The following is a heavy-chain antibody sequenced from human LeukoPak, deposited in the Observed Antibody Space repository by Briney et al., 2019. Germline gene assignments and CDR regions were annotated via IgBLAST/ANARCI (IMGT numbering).Heavy chain of an antibody. D-gene: IGHD4-23*01. J-gene: IGHJ4*02. CDR1: GGSISSSSYY. CDR2: IYYSGST. Sequence: SETLSLTCTVSGGSISSSSYYWGWIRQPPGKGLEWIGSIYYSGSTYYNPSLKSRVTISVDTSKNQFSLKLSSVTAADTAVYYCARHKPSHDYGGNPSFDYWGQGTLVTVSS. V-gene: IGHV4-39*01. CDR3: ARHKPSHDYGGNPSFDY.